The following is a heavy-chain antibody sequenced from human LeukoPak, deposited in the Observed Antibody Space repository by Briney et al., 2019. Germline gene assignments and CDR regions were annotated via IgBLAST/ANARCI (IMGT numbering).Heavy chain of an antibody. CDR1: GGTFSSYA. J-gene: IGHJ4*02. D-gene: IGHD6-19*01. Sequence: ASVKVSCKASGGTFSSYAISWVRQAPGQGLEWMGGIIPIFGTANYAQKFQGRVTITADESTSTAYMELSSLRSEDTAVYYCASLGVAGTIDYRGQGTLVTVSS. CDR3: ASLGVAGTIDY. CDR2: IIPIFGTA. V-gene: IGHV1-69*13.